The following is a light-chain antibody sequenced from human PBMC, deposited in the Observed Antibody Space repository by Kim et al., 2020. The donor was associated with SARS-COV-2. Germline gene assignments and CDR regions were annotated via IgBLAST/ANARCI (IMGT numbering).Light chain of an antibody. V-gene: IGKV3-15*01. J-gene: IGKJ4*01. CDR3: QQHNNWPLT. CDR2: GAS. Sequence: VSPGERVTLACRASQSVSNNLGWYQQKPGQVPRLVIYGASTRATGIPARFSGSGSGTEFTLTISSLQSEDFAVYYCQQHNNWPLTFGGGTKVDIK. CDR1: QSVSNN.